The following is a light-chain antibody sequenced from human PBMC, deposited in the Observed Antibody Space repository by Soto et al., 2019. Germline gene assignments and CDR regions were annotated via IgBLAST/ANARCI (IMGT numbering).Light chain of an antibody. CDR3: QQYNNWPPQT. CDR2: DAS. CDR1: QSVSSSH. Sequence: EIVLTQSPGTLSLSPGERATLSCRASQSVSSSHLAWYQQKPGQAPRLLIYDASRRATDIPDRFSGSGSGTDFTLTISSLQSEDFALYYCQQYNNWPPQTFGQGTKVDIK. V-gene: IGKV3-20*01. J-gene: IGKJ1*01.